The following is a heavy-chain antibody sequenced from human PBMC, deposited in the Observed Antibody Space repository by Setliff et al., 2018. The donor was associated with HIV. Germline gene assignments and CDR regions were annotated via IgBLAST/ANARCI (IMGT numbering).Heavy chain of an antibody. D-gene: IGHD2-2*01. CDR1: GGSISSDNW. V-gene: IGHV4-4*02. Sequence: PEETLSLTCAVSGGSISSDNWWTWVRQAPGKGLEWIGEIYHSEYTNYNPSLKSRVSMSVDKSKSQFSAKLTSVTAADTAVYYCARGHCSGTNCYGVDYYGMDVWGQGTTVTVSS. CDR3: ARGHCSGTNCYGVDYYGMDV. J-gene: IGHJ6*02. CDR2: IYHSEYT.